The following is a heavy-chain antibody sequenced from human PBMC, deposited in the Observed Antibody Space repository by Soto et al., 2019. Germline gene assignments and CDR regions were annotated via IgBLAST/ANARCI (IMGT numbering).Heavy chain of an antibody. CDR3: AREPRPYSSGWYGLCAFDI. CDR2: INPNSGGT. J-gene: IGHJ3*02. Sequence: QVQLVQSAAEVKKPGASVKVSCKASGYTFTGYYMHWVRQAPGQGLEWMGWINPNSGGTNYAQKFQGRVTMTRDTSISTAYMELSRLRSDDTAVYYCAREPRPYSSGWYGLCAFDIWGQGTMVTVSS. V-gene: IGHV1-2*02. D-gene: IGHD6-19*01. CDR1: GYTFTGYY.